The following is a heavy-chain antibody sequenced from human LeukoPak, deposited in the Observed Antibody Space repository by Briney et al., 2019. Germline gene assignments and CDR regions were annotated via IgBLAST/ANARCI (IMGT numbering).Heavy chain of an antibody. Sequence: SETLSLTCAVYGGSFSDYYWNWIRQPPGKGLEWIWEINLSGSTNYNPSLTSRVTISVDTSKKQFSLKLSSVTAADTAVYYCGRGRNYYDSSGGSDYWGQGTLVTVSS. CDR2: INLSGST. CDR3: GRGRNYYDSSGGSDY. J-gene: IGHJ4*02. V-gene: IGHV4-34*01. D-gene: IGHD3-22*01. CDR1: GGSFSDYY.